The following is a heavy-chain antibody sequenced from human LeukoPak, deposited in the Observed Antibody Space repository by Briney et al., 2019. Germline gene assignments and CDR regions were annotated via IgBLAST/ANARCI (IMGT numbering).Heavy chain of an antibody. CDR2: ISSSSSYI. Sequence: GGSLRLSCAASGFTFSSYSMNWVRQAPGKGLEWVSSISSSSSYIYYADSVKGRFTISRDNAKNSLYLQMNSLRAEDTAVYYCAKPPVYGSGFHHWGQGTLVTVSS. J-gene: IGHJ1*01. V-gene: IGHV3-21*01. D-gene: IGHD3-10*01. CDR1: GFTFSSYS. CDR3: AKPPVYGSGFHH.